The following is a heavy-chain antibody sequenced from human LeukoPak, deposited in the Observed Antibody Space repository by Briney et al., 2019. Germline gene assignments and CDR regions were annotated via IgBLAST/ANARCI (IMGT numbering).Heavy chain of an antibody. CDR1: GFTFSGYA. V-gene: IGHV3-30*04. J-gene: IGHJ3*02. CDR2: ISYDGSNK. D-gene: IGHD3-10*01. CDR3: ARDTGFGELKVDI. Sequence: GGSLRLSCAASGFTFSGYAMHWVRQAPGKGLEWVAVISYDGSNKYYADSVKGRFTISRDNSKNTLYLQMNSLRAEDTAVYYCARDTGFGELKVDIWGQGTMVTVSS.